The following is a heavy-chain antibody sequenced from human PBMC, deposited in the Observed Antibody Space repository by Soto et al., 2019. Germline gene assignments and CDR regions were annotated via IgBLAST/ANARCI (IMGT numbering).Heavy chain of an antibody. J-gene: IGHJ4*02. V-gene: IGHV3-30*03. CDR2: ISYDASEI. CDR3: AIARVVVSSLDH. CDR1: GFTFSNNA. D-gene: IGHD2-15*01. Sequence: QVPLVESGGGVVQSGRPLRLSCVGSGFTFSNNAMHWVRQAPGKGLEWVAFISYDASEIFYADSVKGRFTISTDNPNNTPFLHMNSPRADDTAVYYCAIARVVVSSLDHWGQVTLVTVAS.